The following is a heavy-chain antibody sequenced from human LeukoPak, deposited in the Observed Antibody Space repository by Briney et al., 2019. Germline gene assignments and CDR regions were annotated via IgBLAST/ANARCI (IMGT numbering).Heavy chain of an antibody. Sequence: GASVKVSCKASGYTFTNYGISWVRQAPGQGLEWVGGISPYNGNINYAQRFQGRVTMTTDTSTSTAYMELRSLRSDDTAVYYCARGGVGMVRGVLVPPINWFDPWGQGTLVTVSS. CDR2: ISPYNGNI. D-gene: IGHD3-10*01. J-gene: IGHJ5*02. CDR3: ARGGVGMVRGVLVPPINWFDP. CDR1: GYTFTNYG. V-gene: IGHV1-18*01.